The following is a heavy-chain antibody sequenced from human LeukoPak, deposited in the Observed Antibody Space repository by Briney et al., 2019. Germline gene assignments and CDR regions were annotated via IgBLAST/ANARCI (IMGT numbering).Heavy chain of an antibody. D-gene: IGHD2-15*01. CDR1: GYTFTGYY. CDR3: ARATYCSGGSCYLGFDY. V-gene: IGHV1-2*02. J-gene: IGHJ4*02. Sequence: SVKVSCKASGYTFTGYYMHWVRQAPGQGLEWMGWINPNSGGTNYAQKFQGRVTMTRDTSISTAYMELSRLRSDDTAVYYCARATYCSGGSCYLGFDYWGQGTLVTVSS. CDR2: INPNSGGT.